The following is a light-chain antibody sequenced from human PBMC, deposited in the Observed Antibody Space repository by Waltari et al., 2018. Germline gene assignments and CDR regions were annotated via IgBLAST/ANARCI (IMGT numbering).Light chain of an antibody. CDR2: AAS. J-gene: IGKJ2*01. CDR1: HTISIY. V-gene: IGKV1-39*01. Sequence: DIQMTQSPSSLSASVGDRVTITCRASHTISIYLNWYQQKPGRAPNLLIYAASSLQSGVPSRFSGSGSGTDFTLTISSLQPEDFATYYCQQSYSAPPTFGQGTKLEI. CDR3: QQSYSAPPT.